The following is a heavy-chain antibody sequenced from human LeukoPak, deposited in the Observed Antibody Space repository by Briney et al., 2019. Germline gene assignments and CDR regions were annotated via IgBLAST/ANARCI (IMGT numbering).Heavy chain of an antibody. CDR1: GFTFSSYS. D-gene: IGHD4-11*01. V-gene: IGHV3-21*01. CDR3: ARDVTTLDYYYYYMDV. CDR2: ISSSSSYI. J-gene: IGHJ6*03. Sequence: GGSLRLSCAASGFTFSSYSMNWVRQPPGKGLEWVSSISSSSSYIYYADSVKGRFTISRDNAKNSLYLQMNSLRAEDTAVYYCARDVTTLDYYYYYMDVWGKGTTVTVSS.